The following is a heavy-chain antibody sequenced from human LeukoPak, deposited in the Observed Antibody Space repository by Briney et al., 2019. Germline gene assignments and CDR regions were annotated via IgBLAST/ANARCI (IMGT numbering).Heavy chain of an antibody. J-gene: IGHJ6*03. D-gene: IGHD5-24*01. Sequence: SETLSLTCTVPGGSISSYYWSWIRQPPGKGLEWIGYIYYSGSTNYNPSLKSRVTISVDTSKNQFSLKLSSVTAADTAVYYCARVKDGYNSYYYYYMDVWGKGTTVTVSS. V-gene: IGHV4-59*01. CDR1: GGSISSYY. CDR2: IYYSGST. CDR3: ARVKDGYNSYYYYYMDV.